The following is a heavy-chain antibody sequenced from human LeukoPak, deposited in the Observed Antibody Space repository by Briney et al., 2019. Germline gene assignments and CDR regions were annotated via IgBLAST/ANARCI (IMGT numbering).Heavy chain of an antibody. CDR3: ARVDGGSSSWYFSYYYMDV. V-gene: IGHV3-30*04. J-gene: IGHJ6*03. D-gene: IGHD6-13*01. CDR1: GFTFSNYA. CDR2: ISYDGSNE. Sequence: GGSLRLSCAASGFTFSNYAMHWVRQAPGKGLEWVAVISYDGSNEYYADSVKGRFTISRDNSENTLYLQMNSLRVEDTALYYCARVDGGSSSWYFSYYYMDVWGKGTTVTVSS.